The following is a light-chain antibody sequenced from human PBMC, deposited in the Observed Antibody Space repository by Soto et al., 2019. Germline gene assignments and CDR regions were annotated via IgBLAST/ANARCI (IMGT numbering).Light chain of an antibody. Sequence: EIVVTQSPATLSVSPGETAPLACRASQYIGSAVAWYHQRSGQAPRLLIFDASVRVPTTPARFSGSVSGTEFTLTISSLESEDFAVYFCQQYGDRPRTFGQGTKVDIK. CDR3: QQYGDRPRT. J-gene: IGKJ1*01. V-gene: IGKV3-15*01. CDR1: QYIGSA. CDR2: DAS.